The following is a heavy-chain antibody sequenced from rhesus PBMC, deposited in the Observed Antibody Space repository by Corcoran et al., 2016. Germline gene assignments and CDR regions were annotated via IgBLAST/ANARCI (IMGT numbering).Heavy chain of an antibody. V-gene: IGHV4S11*01. CDR1: GGSISSNY. CDR3: ARAPLEWWSFDY. J-gene: IGHJ4*01. Sequence: QVQLQESGPGLVKPSETLSLTSTVSGGSISSNYWSWIRQSPGKGLVLIGYSYGSGSSPNYNPSLKSRVTLSLETSNNQLSLKLRCVAAAATAVYYCARAPLEWWSFDYWGQGVLVTVSS. D-gene: IGHD2-39*02. CDR2: SYGSGSSP.